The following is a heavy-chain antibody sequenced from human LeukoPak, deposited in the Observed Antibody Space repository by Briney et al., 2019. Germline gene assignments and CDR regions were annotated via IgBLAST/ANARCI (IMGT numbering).Heavy chain of an antibody. CDR3: ARHVAEYSSGWKSSFDI. D-gene: IGHD6-19*01. Sequence: SETLSLTCTVSGGSISSYYWSWIRQPPGKGLEWIGYIYYSGSTNYNPSLKSRVTISVDTSKNQFSLKLSSVTAADTAVYYCARHVAEYSSGWKSSFDIWGQGTMVTVSP. V-gene: IGHV4-59*08. J-gene: IGHJ3*02. CDR1: GGSISSYY. CDR2: IYYSGST.